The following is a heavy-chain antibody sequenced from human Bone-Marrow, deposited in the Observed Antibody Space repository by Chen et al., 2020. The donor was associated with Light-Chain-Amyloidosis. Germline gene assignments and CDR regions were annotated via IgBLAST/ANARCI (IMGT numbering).Heavy chain of an antibody. V-gene: IGHV3-9*01. D-gene: IGHD6-6*01. CDR2: INWDSGFI. CDR3: VKDVENSSPSYFDY. Sequence: EVQLVESGGGLVQPGRSLRLSCAASGFTFDDSAMHWVRLVTGKGLEWVSGINWDSGFIDYADSVKGRLTISRDNAKNSLYLQMNSLRTEDTALYYCVKDVENSSPSYFDYWGQGTLVTVSS. CDR1: GFTFDDSA. J-gene: IGHJ4*02.